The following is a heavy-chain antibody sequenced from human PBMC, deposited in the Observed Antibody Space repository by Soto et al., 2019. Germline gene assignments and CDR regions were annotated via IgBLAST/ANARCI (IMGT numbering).Heavy chain of an antibody. D-gene: IGHD4-17*01. Sequence: QVQLQQWGAGLLKPSETLSLTCAVYGGSFSGYYWSWIRQPPGKGLEWIGEINHSGSTNYNPSLKSXXTXSAXTAKNQFSLKLSSVTAADTAVYYCARAYGDKGAGYWGQGTLVTVSS. CDR2: INHSGST. CDR3: ARAYGDKGAGY. CDR1: GGSFSGYY. J-gene: IGHJ4*02. V-gene: IGHV4-34*01.